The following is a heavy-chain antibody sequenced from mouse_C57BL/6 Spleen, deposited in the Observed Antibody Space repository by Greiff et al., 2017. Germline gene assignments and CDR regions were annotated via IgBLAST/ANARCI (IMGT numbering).Heavy chain of an antibody. CDR1: GFTFSSYA. CDR2: ISDGGSYT. J-gene: IGHJ3*01. Sequence: EVQVVESGGGLVKPGGSLKLSCAASGFTFSSYAMSWVRQTPEKRLEWVATISDGGSYTYYPDNVKGRFTISRDNAKNNLYLQMSHLKSEDTAMYYCARDRGDSNGFAYWGQGTLVTVSA. V-gene: IGHV5-4*01. D-gene: IGHD2-5*01. CDR3: ARDRGDSNGFAY.